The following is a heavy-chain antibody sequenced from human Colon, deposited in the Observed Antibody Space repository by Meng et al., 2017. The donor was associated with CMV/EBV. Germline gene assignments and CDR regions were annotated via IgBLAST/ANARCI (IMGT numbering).Heavy chain of an antibody. D-gene: IGHD3-22*01. J-gene: IGHJ4*02. CDR2: IYSGDSST. Sequence: GESLKISCAASGFTLSTYAMNWVRQAPGKGLEWVSVIYSGDSSTYYADSVKGRFTISRDNSKNTLYLQMNSLRVEDTAIYYCAKGSSRGYPPSWPDKAPIDCWGQGTLVTVSS. CDR1: GFTLSTYA. CDR3: AKGSSRGYPPSWPDKAPIDC. V-gene: IGHV3-23*03.